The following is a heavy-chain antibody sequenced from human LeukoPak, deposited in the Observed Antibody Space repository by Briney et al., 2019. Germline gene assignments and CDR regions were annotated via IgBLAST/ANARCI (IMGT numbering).Heavy chain of an antibody. D-gene: IGHD3-10*01. CDR3: ARDITLTRGGRSDY. J-gene: IGHJ4*02. CDR2: INSGGTTT. Sequence: GGSLRLSCAASGFTFSNYWMYWVRQTPGKGLVWVSRINSGGTTTNFADSVKGRFTISRDNAKNTVYLQMNSLRAEDTAVYYCARDITLTRGGRSDYWGQGTLVTVSS. V-gene: IGHV3-74*01. CDR1: GFTFSNYW.